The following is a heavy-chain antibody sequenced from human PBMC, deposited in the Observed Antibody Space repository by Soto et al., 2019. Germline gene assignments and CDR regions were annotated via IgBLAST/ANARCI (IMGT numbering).Heavy chain of an antibody. J-gene: IGHJ6*02. Sequence: SETLSLTCAVYGGSFSGYYWSWIRQPPGKGLEWIGEINHSGSTNYNPSLKSRVTISVDTSKNQFSLKLSSVTAADTAVYYCVRGGYCSGGSCYTPASAYYYYYGMDVWGQGTTVTVSS. V-gene: IGHV4-34*01. CDR2: INHSGST. CDR3: VRGGYCSGGSCYTPASAYYYYYGMDV. CDR1: GGSFSGYY. D-gene: IGHD2-15*01.